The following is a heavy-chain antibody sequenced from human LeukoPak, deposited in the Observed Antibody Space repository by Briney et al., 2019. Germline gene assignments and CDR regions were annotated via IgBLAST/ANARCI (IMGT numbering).Heavy chain of an antibody. CDR2: IIPIFGTA. CDR1: GGTLSSYA. Sequence: EASVKVSCKASGGTLSSYAISWVRQAPGQGLEWMGGIIPIFGTANYAQKFQGRVTITADESTSTAYMELSSLRSEDTAVYYCARADTVTTKGGVYWGQGTLVTVSS. V-gene: IGHV1-69*01. J-gene: IGHJ4*02. D-gene: IGHD4-17*01. CDR3: ARADTVTTKGGVY.